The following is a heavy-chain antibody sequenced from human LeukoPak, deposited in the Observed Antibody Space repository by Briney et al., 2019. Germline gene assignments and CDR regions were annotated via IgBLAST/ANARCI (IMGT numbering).Heavy chain of an antibody. D-gene: IGHD3-10*01. J-gene: IGHJ5*02. V-gene: IGHV4-34*01. CDR3: ARAHTNYGSGSYSLDP. Sequence: SETLSLTCAVYGGSFSGYYWSWIRQPPGKGLEWIGEINHSGSTNYNPSLKSRVTISVDTSKNQFSLKLSSVTAADTAVYYCARAHTNYGSGSYSLDPWGQGTLVTVSS. CDR2: INHSGST. CDR1: GGSFSGYY.